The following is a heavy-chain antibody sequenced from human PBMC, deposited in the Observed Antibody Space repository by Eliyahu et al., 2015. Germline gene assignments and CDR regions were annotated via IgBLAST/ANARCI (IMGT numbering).Heavy chain of an antibody. D-gene: IGHD2-8*01. J-gene: IGHJ4*02. CDR3: AKDHGVFSSYNNFDY. V-gene: IGHV3-30*18. CDR1: GFTFXSYA. Sequence: QVQLVESGGGVVQPGRSLRXSCXASGFTFXSYAMHWVRQAAGKGLEWVAVISFDGSNGYYADSLKGRFTISRDNAKNTVYLEMNSLRPEDTAVYFCAKDHGVFSSYNNFDYWGQGTLVTVSS. CDR2: ISFDGSNG.